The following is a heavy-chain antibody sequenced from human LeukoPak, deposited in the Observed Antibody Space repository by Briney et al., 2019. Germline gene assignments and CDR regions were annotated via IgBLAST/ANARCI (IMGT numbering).Heavy chain of an antibody. CDR2: IYYSGST. V-gene: IGHV4-30-4*08. Sequence: NPSETLSLTRTVSGGSISSADYYWSWIRQPPGKGLEWIGYIYYSGSTYYNPSLKSRVTISVDTSKSQFSLRLTSVTAADTAVYYCARHVRFLEWLSSYYFDYWGQGTLVTVSS. J-gene: IGHJ4*02. D-gene: IGHD3-3*01. CDR3: ARHVRFLEWLSSYYFDY. CDR1: GGSISSADYY.